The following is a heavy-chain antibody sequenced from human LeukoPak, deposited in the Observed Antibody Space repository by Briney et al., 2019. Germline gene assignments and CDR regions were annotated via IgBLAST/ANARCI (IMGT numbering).Heavy chain of an antibody. D-gene: IGHD3-10*01. CDR3: ARDYYYGSGRFDY. V-gene: IGHV3-48*03. CDR2: ISSSGSTI. Sequence: GGSLRLSCAASGFSFSTYEMNWVRQAPGKGLEWGSYISSSGSTIYYAGSVKGRFTISRDNAKNSLYLQMNSLRAEDTAVYYCARDYYYGSGRFDYWGQGTLVTVSS. CDR1: GFSFSTYE. J-gene: IGHJ4*02.